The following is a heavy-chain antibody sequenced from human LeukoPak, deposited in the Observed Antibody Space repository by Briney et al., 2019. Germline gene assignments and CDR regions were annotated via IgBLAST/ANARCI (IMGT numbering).Heavy chain of an antibody. Sequence: SQTLSLTCTVSGGSISSGSYYWSWIRQPAGKGLEWIGRIYTSGSTNYNPSLKSRVTISVDTSKNQFSLKLSSVTAADTAVYYCARNFIRKYQLPFDYWGQGTLVTVSS. CDR3: ARNFIRKYQLPFDY. CDR2: IYTSGST. CDR1: GGSISSGSYY. J-gene: IGHJ4*02. D-gene: IGHD2-2*01. V-gene: IGHV4-61*02.